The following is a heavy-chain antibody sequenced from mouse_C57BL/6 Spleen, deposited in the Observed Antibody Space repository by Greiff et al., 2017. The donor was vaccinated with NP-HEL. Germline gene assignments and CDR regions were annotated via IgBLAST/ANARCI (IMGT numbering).Heavy chain of an antibody. CDR3: ARGGTTVVDYFDY. CDR1: GYSITSGYY. Sequence: EVKLMESGPGLVKPSQSLSLTCSVTGYSITSGYYWNWIRQFPGNKLEWMGYISYDGSNNYNPSLKNRISITRDTSKNQFFLKLNSVTTEDTATYYCARGGTTVVDYFDYWGQGTTLTVSS. CDR2: ISYDGSN. V-gene: IGHV3-6*01. J-gene: IGHJ2*01. D-gene: IGHD1-1*01.